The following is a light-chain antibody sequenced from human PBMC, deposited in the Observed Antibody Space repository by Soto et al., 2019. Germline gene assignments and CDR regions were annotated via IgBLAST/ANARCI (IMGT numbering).Light chain of an antibody. CDR2: GAS. Sequence: EIVLTKYTGTLSLSRGARATLSCRASQSVTKSLAWYQQKPGQAPRLLIYGASSRATGIPDRFSGSGSGTDFTLTISRLEPEDFAVYYCQQYGSSPWTFAQGTKV. CDR1: QSVTKS. CDR3: QQYGSSPWT. J-gene: IGKJ1*01. V-gene: IGKV3-20*01.